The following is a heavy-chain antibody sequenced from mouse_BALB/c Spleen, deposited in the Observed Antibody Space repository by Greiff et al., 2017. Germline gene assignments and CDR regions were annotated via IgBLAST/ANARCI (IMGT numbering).Heavy chain of an antibody. CDR3: ARLGTVSLDY. J-gene: IGHJ2*01. Sequence: VQLQQSGAELARPGASVKLSCKASGYTFTSYWMQWVKQRPGQGLEWIGAIYPGDGDTRYTQKFKGKATLTADKSSSTAYMQLSSLASEDSAVYYCARLGTVSLDYWGQGTTLTVSS. D-gene: IGHD1-1*01. V-gene: IGHV1-87*01. CDR1: GYTFTSYW. CDR2: IYPGDGDT.